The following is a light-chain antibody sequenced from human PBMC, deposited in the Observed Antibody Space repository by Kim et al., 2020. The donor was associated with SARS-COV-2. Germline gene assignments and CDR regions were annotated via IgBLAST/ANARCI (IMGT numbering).Light chain of an antibody. Sequence: EIVMTQSPATLSVSPGERVTLSCRASQSVSSNLAWYQQKPGQAPRLLIYVASTRATGIPARFSGSGSGTEFTLTISSLQSEDFAVYYWQQYNNWPRTFGQGTKVDIK. CDR2: VAS. CDR1: QSVSSN. J-gene: IGKJ1*01. CDR3: QQYNNWPRT. V-gene: IGKV3-15*01.